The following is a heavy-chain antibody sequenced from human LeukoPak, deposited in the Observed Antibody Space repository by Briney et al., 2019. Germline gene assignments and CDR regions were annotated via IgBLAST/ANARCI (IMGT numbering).Heavy chain of an antibody. J-gene: IGHJ6*03. Sequence: GASVKVSCKDSGYTFNSSDINWVRQATGQGLEWMGWMNPNSGNTGYAQKFQGRVTMTRDISTSTAYMELTNLRSEDTATYYCARLSKAYNWDEYYYYYFLNGWGKGTTVIVSS. D-gene: IGHD1-1*01. CDR2: MNPNSGNT. CDR1: GYTFNSSD. V-gene: IGHV1-8*01. CDR3: ARLSKAYNWDEYYYYYFLNG.